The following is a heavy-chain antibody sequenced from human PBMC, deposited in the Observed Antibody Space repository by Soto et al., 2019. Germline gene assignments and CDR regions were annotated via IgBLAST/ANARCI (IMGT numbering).Heavy chain of an antibody. CDR3: ARVEVPFSGYYPY. D-gene: IGHD3-22*01. CDR1: GFTFSSYE. CDR2: ISSSGSTI. V-gene: IGHV3-48*03. J-gene: IGHJ4*02. Sequence: VGSLRLSCAASGFTFSSYEMNWVRQAPGKGLEWVSYISSSGSTIYYADSVKGRFTISRDNAKNSLYLQMNSLRAEDTAVYYCARVEVPFSGYYPYWGQGTLVTVSS.